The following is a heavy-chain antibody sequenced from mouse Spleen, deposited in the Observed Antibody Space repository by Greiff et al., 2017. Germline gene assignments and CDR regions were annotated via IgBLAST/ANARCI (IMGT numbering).Heavy chain of an antibody. D-gene: IGHD2-9*01. CDR3: ASPYYGYDGWFAY. CDR2: IDPFNGGT. V-gene: IGHV1S135*01. J-gene: IGHJ3*01. Sequence: VQLQQSGPELMKPGASVKISCKASGYSFTSYYMHWVKQSHGKSLEWIGYIDPFNGGTSYNQKFKGKATLTVDKSSSTAYMHLSSLTSEDSAVYYCASPYYGYDGWFAYWGQGTLVTVSA. CDR1: GYSFTSYY.